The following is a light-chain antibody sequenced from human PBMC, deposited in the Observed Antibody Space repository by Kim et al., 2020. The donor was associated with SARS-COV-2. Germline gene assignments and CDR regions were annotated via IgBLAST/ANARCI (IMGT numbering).Light chain of an antibody. J-gene: IGLJ2*01. V-gene: IGLV3-1*01. CDR2: EDS. CDR1: KLGDKY. Sequence: SYELTQPPSVSVSPGQTASITCSGDKLGDKYAYWYQQKPGQSPVMVIYEDSKRPSGIPERFSGSNSGNTATLTISGTQAMDEADYYCQAWDSAPVFGGGTQLNV. CDR3: QAWDSAPV.